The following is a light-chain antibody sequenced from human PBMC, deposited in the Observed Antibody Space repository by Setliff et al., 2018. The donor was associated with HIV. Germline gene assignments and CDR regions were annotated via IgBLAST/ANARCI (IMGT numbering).Light chain of an antibody. Sequence: QSVLTQAASVSGSPGQSITMSCTGTRSDVGGYNYVSWYQQHPGKAPKLMIYDVSNRPSGVSNRFSGSKSGNTASLTISGLQAEDEADYYCSSYASSSTVVFGGGT. CDR1: RSDVGGYNY. CDR3: SSYASSSTVV. CDR2: DVS. V-gene: IGLV2-14*03. J-gene: IGLJ2*01.